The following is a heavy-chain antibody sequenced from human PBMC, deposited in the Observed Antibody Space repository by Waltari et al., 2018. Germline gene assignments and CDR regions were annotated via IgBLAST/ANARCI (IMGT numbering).Heavy chain of an antibody. D-gene: IGHD3-22*01. Sequence: QLQLQESGPGLVKPSETLSLTCTVSGGSISSSSYYWGWIRQPPGKGLEWIGSIYYSGSNYYNPSLKSRVTISVDTSKNQFSLKLSSVTAADTAVYYCARVGSGYYGYWGQGTLVTVSS. CDR1: GGSISSSSYY. CDR3: ARVGSGYYGY. CDR2: IYYSGSN. J-gene: IGHJ4*02. V-gene: IGHV4-39*07.